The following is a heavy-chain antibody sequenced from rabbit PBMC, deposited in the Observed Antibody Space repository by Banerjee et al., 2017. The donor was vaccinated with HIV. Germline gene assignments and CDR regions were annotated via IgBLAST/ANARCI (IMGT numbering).Heavy chain of an antibody. D-gene: IGHD6-1*01. CDR2: IYGGSSGDT. CDR1: GFSFSSTYY. Sequence: QEQLVESGGGLVQPEGSLTLTCTASGFSFSSTYYMCWVRQAPGKGLEWIACIYGGSSGDTDYASWAKGRFTISKTSSTTVTLQMTSLTVADTATYFCARGPYIYGYIGYPYATYFNLWGPGTLVTVS. CDR3: ARGPYIYGYIGYPYATYFNL. J-gene: IGHJ4*01. V-gene: IGHV1S45*01.